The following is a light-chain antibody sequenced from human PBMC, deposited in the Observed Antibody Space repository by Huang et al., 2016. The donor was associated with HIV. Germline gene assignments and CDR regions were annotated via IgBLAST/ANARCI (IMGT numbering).Light chain of an antibody. CDR2: SAS. J-gene: IGKJ5*01. CDR1: QSIRNF. CDR3: QQSYSPPIT. Sequence: DIQMTQSPSSLSASVGDRVTITCRASQSIRNFLNWYQQRPGKPPKLLIYSASTLQSGVPSRFSGSGSGTDFTLTISSLQPEDFATYYCQQSYSPPITFGQGTRLDIK. V-gene: IGKV1-39*01.